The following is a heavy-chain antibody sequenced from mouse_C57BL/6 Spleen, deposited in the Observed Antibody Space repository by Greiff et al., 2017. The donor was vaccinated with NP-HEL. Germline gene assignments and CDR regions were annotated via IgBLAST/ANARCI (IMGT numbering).Heavy chain of an antibody. V-gene: IGHV1-69*01. J-gene: IGHJ3*01. CDR3: ESRGTFAY. Sequence: QVQLQQPGAELVMPGASVKLSCKASGYTFTSYWMHWVKQRPGQGLEWIGEIDPSDSYTTYNQKFKGKSTLTVDKSSSTAYMQLSSLTSEDSAVYYCESRGTFAYWGQGTLVTVSA. CDR1: GYTFTSYW. D-gene: IGHD2-14*01. CDR2: IDPSDSYT.